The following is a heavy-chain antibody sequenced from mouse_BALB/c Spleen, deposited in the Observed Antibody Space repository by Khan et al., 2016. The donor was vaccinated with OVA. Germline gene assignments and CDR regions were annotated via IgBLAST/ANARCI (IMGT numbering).Heavy chain of an antibody. CDR2: ISSGSSTI. D-gene: IGHD6-1*01. J-gene: IGHJ3*01. CDR1: GFTFSYFG. CDR3: ASSSVWSWFAS. Sequence: EVELVESGGGLVQPGGSRKLSCAASGFTFSYFGMHWVRQAPEKGLEWVAYISSGSSTIYYADTVKGRFTISRDNPKNTLLLQMTSLRSEDTAMYYGASSSVWSWFASWGQGTLVTVSA. V-gene: IGHV5-17*02.